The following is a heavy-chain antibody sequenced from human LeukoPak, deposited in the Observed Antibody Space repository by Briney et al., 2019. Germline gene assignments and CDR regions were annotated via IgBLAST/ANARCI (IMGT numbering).Heavy chain of an antibody. V-gene: IGHV1-18*01. CDR3: ARDANFQWPPRLGY. J-gene: IGHJ4*02. Sequence: GASVKVSCKASGYTFISYGISWVRQAPGQGLEWMGWISAYNGNTNYAQKVQGRVTMTTDTSTSTAYMELRSLRSDDTAVYYCARDANFQWPPRLGYWGQGTLVTVSS. D-gene: IGHD6-19*01. CDR1: GYTFISYG. CDR2: ISAYNGNT.